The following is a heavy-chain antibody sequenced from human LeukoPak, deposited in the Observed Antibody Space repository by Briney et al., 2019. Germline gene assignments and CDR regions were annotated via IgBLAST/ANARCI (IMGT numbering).Heavy chain of an antibody. CDR1: GFTFSRYA. V-gene: IGHV3-30*04. Sequence: GGSLRLSCAASGFTFSRYAMHWVRQAPGKGLEWVAVISDDGSHEFYAESVKGRFTISRDNSMNTLHLQMNSLRSEDTAVYYCARGYSSSSYLPLEYWGQGTLVTVSS. CDR2: ISDDGSHE. CDR3: ARGYSSSSYLPLEY. D-gene: IGHD6-6*01. J-gene: IGHJ4*02.